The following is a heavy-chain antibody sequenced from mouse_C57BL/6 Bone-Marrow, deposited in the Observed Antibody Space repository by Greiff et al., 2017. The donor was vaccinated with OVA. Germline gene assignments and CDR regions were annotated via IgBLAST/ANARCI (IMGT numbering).Heavy chain of an antibody. CDR1: GYSFTGYY. CDR2: INPSTGGT. Sequence: EVQLQQSGPELVKPGASVKISCKASGYSFTGYYMHWVKQSSEKSLEWIGEINPSTGGTSYNQKFKGKATLTVDKSSSTAYMQLKSLTSEDAAVYYCARSGGPWFAYWGQGTLVTVSA. CDR3: ARSGGPWFAY. J-gene: IGHJ3*01. V-gene: IGHV1-43*01. D-gene: IGHD1-1*02.